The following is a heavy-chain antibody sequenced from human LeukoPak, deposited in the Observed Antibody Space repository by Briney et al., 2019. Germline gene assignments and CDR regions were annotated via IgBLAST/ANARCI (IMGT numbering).Heavy chain of an antibody. V-gene: IGHV4-34*01. CDR2: INHSGST. CDR3: ARGDLVIVATN. J-gene: IGHJ4*02. Sequence: SETLSLTCAVYGGSFSGYYWSWIRQPPGKGLEWIGEINHSGSTNYNPSLKSRVTISVDTSKNQFSLKLSSVTAADTAVYYCARGDLVIVATNWGQGTLVTVSS. CDR1: GGSFSGYY. D-gene: IGHD5-12*01.